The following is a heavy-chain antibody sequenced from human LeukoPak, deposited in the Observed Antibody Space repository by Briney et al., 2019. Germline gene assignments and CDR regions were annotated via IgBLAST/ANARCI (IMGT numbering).Heavy chain of an antibody. V-gene: IGHV3-11*01. CDR3: ARDNSSSWFDY. Sequence: GGSLRLSCAASGFTFTDYYISWIRQAPGKGLEWGSYISSSGSTIYYADSVKGRFTISRDNTKNSLYLQMNSLRAEDTAVYYCARDNSSSWFDYWGQGTLVTVSS. CDR1: GFTFTDYY. J-gene: IGHJ4*02. D-gene: IGHD6-13*01. CDR2: ISSSGSTI.